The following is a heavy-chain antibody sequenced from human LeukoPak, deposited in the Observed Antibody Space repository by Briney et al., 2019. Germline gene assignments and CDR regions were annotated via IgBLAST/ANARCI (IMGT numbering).Heavy chain of an antibody. Sequence: SETLSLTCTVSGGSISSSSYYWSWIRQPPGKGLEWIGYIYYSGSTNYNPSLKSRVTISVDTSKNQFSLKLSSVTAADTAVYYCARGARRGGLNWFDPWGQGTLVTVSS. V-gene: IGHV4-61*01. CDR1: GGSISSSSYY. J-gene: IGHJ5*02. CDR3: ARGARRGGLNWFDP. CDR2: IYYSGST. D-gene: IGHD3-16*01.